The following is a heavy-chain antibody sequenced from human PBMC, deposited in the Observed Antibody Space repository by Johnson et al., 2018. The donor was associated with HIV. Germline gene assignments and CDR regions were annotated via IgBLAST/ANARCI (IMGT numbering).Heavy chain of an antibody. CDR1: GFTFSDYA. Sequence: VQLVESGGGVVQPGRSLRLSCAASGFTFSDYALNWVRQAPGKGLEWVSGISGSGASTYYADSVKGRFTISRDNSKSTLYLQMNNLRAEDTAVYYCARDPSRSPGAFDIWGQGTMVTVS. CDR3: ARDPSRSPGAFDI. J-gene: IGHJ3*02. CDR2: ISGSGAST. V-gene: IGHV3-23*04.